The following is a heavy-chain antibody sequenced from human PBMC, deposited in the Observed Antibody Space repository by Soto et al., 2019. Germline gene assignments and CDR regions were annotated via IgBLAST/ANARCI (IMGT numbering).Heavy chain of an antibody. Sequence: SETLSLTCTVSGGSFKSGSYSWSWIRQPPGKGLEWIGYVYHTGRTSYNPSLKSRVSISMDTSKNQFSLNLDSVTAADTAVYFCASDFAYFDSWGQGTLVTVSS. CDR3: ASDFAYFDS. V-gene: IGHV4-61*01. CDR1: GGSFKSGSYS. CDR2: VYHTGRT. D-gene: IGHD3-3*01. J-gene: IGHJ4*02.